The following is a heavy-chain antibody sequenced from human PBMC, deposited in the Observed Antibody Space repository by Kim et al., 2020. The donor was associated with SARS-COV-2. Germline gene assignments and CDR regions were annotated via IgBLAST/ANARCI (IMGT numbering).Heavy chain of an antibody. Sequence: SETLSLTCAVYGGSFSGYYWSWIRQPPGKGLEWIGEINHSGSTNYNPSLKSRVTISVDTSKNQFSLKLSSVTAADTAVYYCARGGWGRGDAVDIWGHGT. V-gene: IGHV4-34*01. J-gene: IGHJ3*02. CDR1: GGSFSGYY. CDR3: ARGGWGRGDAVDI. D-gene: IGHD6-19*01. CDR2: INHSGST.